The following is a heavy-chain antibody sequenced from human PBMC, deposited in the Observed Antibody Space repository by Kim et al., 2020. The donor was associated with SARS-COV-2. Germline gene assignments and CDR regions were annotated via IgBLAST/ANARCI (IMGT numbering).Heavy chain of an antibody. Sequence: SETLSLTCIVSGDSINGYYWSWIRQTPGKGLEWIGYVSYTGTTNYNPSLKSGATISVDTSKNQFSLRLTSVTAADTAMYYCARRAGQLGNPFDYWGQGTLVTVSS. V-gene: IGHV4-59*08. CDR3: ARRAGQLGNPFDY. CDR1: GDSINGYY. CDR2: VSYTGTT. J-gene: IGHJ4*02. D-gene: IGHD6-13*01.